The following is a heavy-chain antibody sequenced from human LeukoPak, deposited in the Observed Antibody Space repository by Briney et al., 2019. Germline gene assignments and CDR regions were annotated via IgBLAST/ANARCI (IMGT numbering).Heavy chain of an antibody. CDR1: GFTVSSNY. J-gene: IGHJ4*02. CDR2: IYSGGST. Sequence: GGSLRLSCAAPGFTVSSNYMSWVRQAPGKGLEWVSVIYSGGSTYYADSVKGRFTIARDNSKNTLYLQMNSLRAEDTAVYYCARVGYYYGSGYFDYWGQGTLVTVSS. D-gene: IGHD3-10*01. CDR3: ARVGYYYGSGYFDY. V-gene: IGHV3-53*01.